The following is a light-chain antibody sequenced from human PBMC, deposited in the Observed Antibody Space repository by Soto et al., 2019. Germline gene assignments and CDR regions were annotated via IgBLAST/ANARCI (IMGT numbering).Light chain of an antibody. J-gene: IGLJ3*02. CDR3: SSYTSSSTPNWV. Sequence: QSVLTQPASVSGSPGQSITISCTGTSSDVGGYNYVSWYQQHPGKAPKLMIYDVSNRPSGVSNRFSGSKSGNTASLTISGLHAEDEADYYCSSYTSSSTPNWVFGGGTKLTVL. V-gene: IGLV2-14*01. CDR1: SSDVGGYNY. CDR2: DVS.